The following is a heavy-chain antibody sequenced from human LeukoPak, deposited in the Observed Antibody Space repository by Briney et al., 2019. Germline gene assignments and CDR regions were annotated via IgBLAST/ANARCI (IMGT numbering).Heavy chain of an antibody. CDR2: ISSSSSYI. J-gene: IGHJ6*03. V-gene: IGHV3-21*01. D-gene: IGHD2-2*01. CDR3: ARYCSSTSCYPPPYYYYYYMDV. Sequence: GGSLRLSCAASGFTFSSYSMNWVRQAPGKGLEWVSSISSSSSYIYYADSVKGRFTISRDNAKNSLYLQMNSLRAEDTAVYYCARYCSSTSCYPPPYYYYYYMDVWGKGTTVTVSS. CDR1: GFTFSSYS.